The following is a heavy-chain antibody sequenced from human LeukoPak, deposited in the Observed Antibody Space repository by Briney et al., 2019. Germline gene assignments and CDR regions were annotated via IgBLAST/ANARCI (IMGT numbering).Heavy chain of an antibody. Sequence: SVKVSCKASGGTFSSYAISWVRQAPGQGLEWMGRIIPILGIANYAQKFQGRVTITADKSTSAAYMELSSLRSEDTAVYYCAMDTYGSGSPSDYGMDVWGQGTTVTVSS. J-gene: IGHJ6*02. CDR2: IIPILGIA. D-gene: IGHD3-10*01. V-gene: IGHV1-69*04. CDR3: AMDTYGSGSPSDYGMDV. CDR1: GGTFSSYA.